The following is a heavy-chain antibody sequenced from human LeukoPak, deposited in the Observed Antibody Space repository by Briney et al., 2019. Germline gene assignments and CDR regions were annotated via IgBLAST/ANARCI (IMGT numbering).Heavy chain of an antibody. CDR3: ARNYYHDSSSYSPFDY. CDR1: GFTFSNYA. CDR2: ISGCGGST. J-gene: IGHJ4*02. D-gene: IGHD3-22*01. Sequence: GGSLRLSCAASGFTFSNYAMSWVRQAPGKGLEWVSAISGCGGSTYYADSVKGRFTISRDNSKNTLYLQMNSLRAEDTAVYYCARNYYHDSSSYSPFDYWGQGTLVTVSS. V-gene: IGHV3-23*01.